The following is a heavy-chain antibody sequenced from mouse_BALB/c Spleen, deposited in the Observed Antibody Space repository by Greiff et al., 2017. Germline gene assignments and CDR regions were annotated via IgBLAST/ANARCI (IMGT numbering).Heavy chain of an antibody. CDR1: GYTFTSYV. Sequence: VQLQQSGPELVKPAASVMISCKASGYTFTSYVMNWVKQKPGQGLEWIGYINPYNDGTKYNVKFKGKDTLTSDKASSTVYIELSSLTSEDSAVYYYGRKYYVPYYYAMDYWGQGTAVTVSA. CDR3: GRKYYVPYYYAMDY. V-gene: IGHV1-14*01. J-gene: IGHJ4*01. CDR2: INPYNDGT. D-gene: IGHD1-1*01.